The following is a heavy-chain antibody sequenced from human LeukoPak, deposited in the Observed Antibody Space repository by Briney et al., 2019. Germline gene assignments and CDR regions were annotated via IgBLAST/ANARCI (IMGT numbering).Heavy chain of an antibody. CDR3: AKGGSYYSGYYYYYMDV. J-gene: IGHJ6*03. CDR2: IYYSGST. CDR1: GGSISSYY. Sequence: SETLSLTCTVSGGSISSYYWGWIRQPPGKGLEWIGSIYYSGSTYYNPSLKSRVTISVDTSKNQFSLKLSSVTAADTAVYYCAKGGSYYSGYYYYYMDVWGKGTTVTISS. V-gene: IGHV4-39*07. D-gene: IGHD1-26*01.